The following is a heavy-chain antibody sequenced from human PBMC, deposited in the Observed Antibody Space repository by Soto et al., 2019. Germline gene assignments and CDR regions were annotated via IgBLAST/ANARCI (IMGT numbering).Heavy chain of an antibody. D-gene: IGHD1-1*01. CDR2: MNPNRGNT. Sequence: QVQLVQSGAEVKKPGASVKVSCKASGYTFTSYDINWVRQATGQGLEWMGWMNPNRGNTGYAQKVQGRVTMTRNTSISTAYREPSSLISEDTAVYYCARGSGTTPYYYYYYGMDVWGQGTTVTVSS. V-gene: IGHV1-8*01. CDR1: GYTFTSYD. J-gene: IGHJ6*02. CDR3: ARGSGTTPYYYYYYGMDV.